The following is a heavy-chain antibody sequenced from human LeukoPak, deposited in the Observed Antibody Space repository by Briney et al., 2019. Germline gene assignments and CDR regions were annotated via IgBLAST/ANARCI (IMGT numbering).Heavy chain of an antibody. V-gene: IGHV4-34*01. CDR2: INHSGST. D-gene: IGHD3-22*01. Sequence: SETLSLTCAVYGGSFSGYYWSWIRQPPGKGLEWIGEINHSGSTNYNPSLKSRVTISVDTSKNQFSLKLSSVTAADTAVYYCARGPVSDSSGPSPLGDWGQGTLVTVSS. CDR1: GGSFSGYY. J-gene: IGHJ4*02. CDR3: ARGPVSDSSGPSPLGD.